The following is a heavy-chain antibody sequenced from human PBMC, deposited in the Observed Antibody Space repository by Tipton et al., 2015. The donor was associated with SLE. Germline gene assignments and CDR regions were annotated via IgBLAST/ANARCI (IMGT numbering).Heavy chain of an antibody. Sequence: TLSLTCTVSGGSIRSYYWSWIRLTPGKGLEWIGDIYYRGSPYYRESTTYNPSLESRVTISMDTSKHQFSLRLSSVTAADTAVYYCARRVLTTVLWYFDLWGRGTLVTVSS. D-gene: IGHD4-11*01. CDR2: IYYRGSPYYREST. J-gene: IGHJ2*01. CDR1: GGSIRSYY. V-gene: IGHV4-59*12. CDR3: ARRVLTTVLWYFDL.